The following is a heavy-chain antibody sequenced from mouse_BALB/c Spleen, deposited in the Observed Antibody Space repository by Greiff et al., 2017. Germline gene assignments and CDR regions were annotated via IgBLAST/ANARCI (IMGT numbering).Heavy chain of an antibody. Sequence: EVKLVESGGGLVQPGGSRKLSCAASGFTFSSFGMHWVRQAPEKGLEWVAYISSGSSTIYYADTVKGRFTISRDNPKNTLFLQMTSLRSEDTAMYYFARGDYDSYYYPMDYWGQGTSVTVSS. CDR3: ARGDYDSYYYPMDY. J-gene: IGHJ4*01. V-gene: IGHV5-17*02. D-gene: IGHD2-4*01. CDR2: ISSGSSTI. CDR1: GFTFSSFG.